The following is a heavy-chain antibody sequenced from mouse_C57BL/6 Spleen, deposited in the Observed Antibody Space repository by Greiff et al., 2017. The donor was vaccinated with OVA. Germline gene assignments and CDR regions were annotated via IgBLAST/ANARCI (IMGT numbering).Heavy chain of an antibody. CDR1: GCTFTDYY. J-gene: IGHJ2*01. D-gene: IGHD1-1*01. CDR2: IYPGSGNT. Sequence: QVQLQQSGAELVRPGASVKLSCKASGCTFTDYYINWVKQRPGQGLEWIARIYPGSGNTYYNEKFKGKATLTAEKSSSTAYMQLSSLTSEDSAVYFCARDYYGSSDYWGQGTTLTVSS. V-gene: IGHV1-76*01. CDR3: ARDYYGSSDY.